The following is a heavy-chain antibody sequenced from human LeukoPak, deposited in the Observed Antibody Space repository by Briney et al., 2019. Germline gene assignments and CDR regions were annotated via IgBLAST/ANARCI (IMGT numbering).Heavy chain of an antibody. CDR3: ARRRAEGGSNGHYNWFDP. Sequence: SETLSLTCTVSGGSISGYYWSWIRQPPGKGLEWIGYIYYSGTTNHNPSLKSRVTISVDTSKNQFSLKLSSVTAADTAVYYCARRRAEGGSNGHYNWFDPWGQGILVTVSS. J-gene: IGHJ5*02. CDR1: GGSISGYY. CDR2: IYYSGTT. D-gene: IGHD6-13*01. V-gene: IGHV4-59*08.